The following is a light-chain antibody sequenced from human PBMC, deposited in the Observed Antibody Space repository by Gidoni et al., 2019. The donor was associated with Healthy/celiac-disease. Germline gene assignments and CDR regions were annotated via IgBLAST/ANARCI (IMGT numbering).Light chain of an antibody. J-gene: IGLJ2*01. V-gene: IGLV2-14*03. CDR2: DVR. CDR3: SSYTSSSTLKV. CDR1: SSDVGGYNY. Sequence: QSALTQPAPVSGSPGQSITISCTGTSSDVGGYNYVSWYQQHPVKAPKLMIYDVRNRPSGVSNRFSCSKSGNTASLTISGLQAEDEADYYCSSYTSSSTLKVFGGGTKLTVL.